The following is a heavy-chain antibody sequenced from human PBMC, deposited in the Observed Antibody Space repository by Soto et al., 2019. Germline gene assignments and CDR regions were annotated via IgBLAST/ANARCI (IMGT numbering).Heavy chain of an antibody. CDR3: ARGVRYQRLGYYYYYMDV. CDR1: GYTFTSYY. D-gene: IGHD2-2*01. CDR2: INPSGGST. V-gene: IGHV1-46*03. J-gene: IGHJ6*03. Sequence: ASVKVSCKASGYTFTSYYMHWVLQAPGQGLEWMGIINPSGGSTSYAQKFQGRVTMTRDTSTSTVYMELSSLRSEDTAVYYCARGVRYQRLGYYYYYMDVWGKGTTVTVSS.